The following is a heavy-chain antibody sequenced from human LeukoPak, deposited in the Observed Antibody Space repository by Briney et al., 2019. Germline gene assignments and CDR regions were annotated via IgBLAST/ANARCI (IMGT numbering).Heavy chain of an antibody. J-gene: IGHJ3*02. Sequence: SSETLSLTCAVYGGSFSGYYWSWIRQPPGKGLEWIGEINHSGSTNYNPSLKSRVTISVDTSKNQFSLKLSSVTAADTAVYYCTSTQIAIVVAGAEDAFDIWGQGKMVTVSS. D-gene: IGHD6-19*01. CDR1: GGSFSGYY. V-gene: IGHV4-34*01. CDR3: TSTQIAIVVAGAEDAFDI. CDR2: INHSGST.